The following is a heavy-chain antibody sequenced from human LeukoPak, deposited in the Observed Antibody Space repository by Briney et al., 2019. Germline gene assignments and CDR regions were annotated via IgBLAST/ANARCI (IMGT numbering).Heavy chain of an antibody. Sequence: GGSLRLSCVASGFRFDYYGMSWVRQAPGKGLEWVSAISGSGGSTYYADSVKGRFTISRDNSKNTLYLQMNSLRAEDTAVYYCARPLPGYYDRLDDAFDIWGQGTMVTVSS. D-gene: IGHD3-22*01. CDR1: GFRFDYYG. V-gene: IGHV3-23*01. CDR2: ISGSGGST. J-gene: IGHJ3*02. CDR3: ARPLPGYYDRLDDAFDI.